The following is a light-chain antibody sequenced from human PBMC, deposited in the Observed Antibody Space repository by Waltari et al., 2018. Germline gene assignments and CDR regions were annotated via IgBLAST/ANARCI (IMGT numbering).Light chain of an antibody. CDR1: QSINSY. CDR2: AAS. CDR3: QQSYRTPWT. Sequence: DIQMTQSPSSLSASVGDRVTITCRASQSINSYLNWYQQKPGKAPNLLIYAASSLESGVPSRFSGSGSGTDFTLTISSLQPEDFATYHCQQSYRTPWTFGQGTKVEIK. J-gene: IGKJ1*01. V-gene: IGKV1-39*01.